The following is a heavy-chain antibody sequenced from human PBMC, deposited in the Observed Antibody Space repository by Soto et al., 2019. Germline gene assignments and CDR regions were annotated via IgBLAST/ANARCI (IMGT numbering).Heavy chain of an antibody. Sequence: QVHLVQSGAEVKKPGASVKVSCKGSGYAFTTYGITWVRQAPGQGLEWMGWISAHNGNTNYAQKLQGRVTVTRDTCTGAAYMELRSLGSADTGVYYCARGRYGDYWGQGAQVTVSS. J-gene: IGHJ4*02. CDR2: ISAHNGNT. D-gene: IGHD1-1*01. CDR3: ARGRYGDY. CDR1: GYAFTTYG. V-gene: IGHV1-18*01.